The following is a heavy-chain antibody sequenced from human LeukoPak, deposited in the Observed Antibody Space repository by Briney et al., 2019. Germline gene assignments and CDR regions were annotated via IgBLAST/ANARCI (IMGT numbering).Heavy chain of an antibody. J-gene: IGHJ4*02. CDR2: ISYDGSNK. Sequence: GGSLRLSCAASGFTFSSYAMSWVRQAPGKGLEWVAVISYDGSNKYYADSVKGRFTISRDNSKNTLYLQMNSLRAEDTAVYYCARGEEMYYYDSSGYLGGQSPPSDYWGQGTLATVSS. V-gene: IGHV3-30-3*01. CDR3: ARGEEMYYYDSSGYLGGQSPPSDY. CDR1: GFTFSSYA. D-gene: IGHD3-22*01.